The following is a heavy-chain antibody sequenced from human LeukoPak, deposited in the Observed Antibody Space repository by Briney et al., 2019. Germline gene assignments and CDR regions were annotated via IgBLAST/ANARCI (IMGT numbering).Heavy chain of an antibody. CDR2: INPNSGGT. D-gene: IGHD3-10*01. J-gene: IGHJ5*02. V-gene: IGHV1-2*02. CDR1: GYTFTSYD. Sequence: ASVKVSCKASGYTFTSYDINWVRQATGQGLEWMGWINPNSGGTNYAQKFQGRVTMTRDTSISTAYMELSRLRSDDTAVYYCARGGSGSYFSWLDPWGQGTLVTVSS. CDR3: ARGGSGSYFSWLDP.